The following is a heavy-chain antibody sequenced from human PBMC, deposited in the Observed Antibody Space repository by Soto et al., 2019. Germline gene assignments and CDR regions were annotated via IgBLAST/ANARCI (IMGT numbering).Heavy chain of an antibody. CDR3: ASSGVVPAAMGWFDP. D-gene: IGHD2-2*01. Sequence: QVQLVQSGAEVKKPGSSVKVSCKASGGTFSSYTIGWVRQAPGQGLEWMGRIIPILGIANYAQKFQGRVTITADKSTSTAYMELSSLRSEDSAVYYCASSGVVPAAMGWFDPWGQGTLVTVSS. J-gene: IGHJ5*02. CDR2: IIPILGIA. V-gene: IGHV1-69*02. CDR1: GGTFSSYT.